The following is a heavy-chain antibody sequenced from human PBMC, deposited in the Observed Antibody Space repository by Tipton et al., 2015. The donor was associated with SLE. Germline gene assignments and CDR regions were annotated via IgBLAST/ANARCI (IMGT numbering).Heavy chain of an antibody. CDR3: AKDPRWSGDKSLYYFDY. CDR1: GFTFSNYA. D-gene: IGHD3-3*01. J-gene: IGHJ4*02. V-gene: IGHV3-64*01. Sequence: SLRLSCAASGFTFSNYAMHWVRQAAGKRLEYVSAITSNGGSTYYANSVKDRFTISRDNSKDTLYLQMGSLRAEDTAVYYCAKDPRWSGDKSLYYFDYWGQGTLVTVSS. CDR2: ITSNGGST.